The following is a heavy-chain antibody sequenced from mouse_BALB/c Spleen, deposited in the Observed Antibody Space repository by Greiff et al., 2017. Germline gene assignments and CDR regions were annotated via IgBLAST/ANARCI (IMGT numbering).Heavy chain of an antibody. J-gene: IGHJ2*01. Sequence: QVQLQQPGAELVKPGASVKLSCKASGYTFTSYWMHWVKQRPGQGLEWIGEINPSNGRTNYNEKFKSKATLTVDKSSSTAYMQLSSLTSEDSAVYYCARRDGSSYGYFDYWGQGTTLTVSS. CDR1: GYTFTSYW. V-gene: IGHV1S81*02. CDR2: INPSNGRT. CDR3: ARRDGSSYGYFDY. D-gene: IGHD1-1*01.